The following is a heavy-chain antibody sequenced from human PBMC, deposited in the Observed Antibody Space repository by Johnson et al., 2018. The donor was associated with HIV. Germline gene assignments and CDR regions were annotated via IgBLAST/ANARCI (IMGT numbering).Heavy chain of an antibody. CDR3: ARVAVLWFRDTNAFDI. CDR1: GFTFSSYD. J-gene: IGHJ3*02. D-gene: IGHD3-10*01. Sequence: VQLVESGGGLVQPGGSLRLSCAASGFTFSSYDMHWVRQATGKGLEWVSAIGTAGDTYYPGSVKGRFTISRENAKNTLYLQMNSLRAEDTAVYYCARVAVLWFRDTNAFDIWGQGTMVTVSS. V-gene: IGHV3-13*01. CDR2: IGTAGDT.